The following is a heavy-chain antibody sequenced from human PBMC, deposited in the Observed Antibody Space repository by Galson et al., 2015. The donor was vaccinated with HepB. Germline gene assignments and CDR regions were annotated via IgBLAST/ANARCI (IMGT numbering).Heavy chain of an antibody. CDR2: IYWDDDK. D-gene: IGHD4-17*01. Sequence: PALVKPTQTLTLTCTFSGFLLSTSGVGVGWIRQPPGKALEWLALIYWDDDKRYSPSLKSRLTITKDTSKNQVVLTMTNMDPVDTATYYCAHRTVAFDIWGQGTMVTVSS. CDR1: GFLLSTSGVG. CDR3: AHRTVAFDI. J-gene: IGHJ3*02. V-gene: IGHV2-5*02.